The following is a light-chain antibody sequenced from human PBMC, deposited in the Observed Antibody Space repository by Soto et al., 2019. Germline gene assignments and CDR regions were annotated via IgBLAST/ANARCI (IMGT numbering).Light chain of an antibody. V-gene: IGLV2-8*01. CDR3: SSYAGSNNANYV. Sequence: QSVLTQPPSASGSPGQSVTISCTGTSSDIGGYNYVSWNQKNPGKTHKIKINKINKRPSGVPERLSCYKSGNTTYLNVSWLQAEDEAEYYCSSYAGSNNANYVFGTGTKVTVL. CDR2: KIN. CDR1: SSDIGGYNY. J-gene: IGLJ1*01.